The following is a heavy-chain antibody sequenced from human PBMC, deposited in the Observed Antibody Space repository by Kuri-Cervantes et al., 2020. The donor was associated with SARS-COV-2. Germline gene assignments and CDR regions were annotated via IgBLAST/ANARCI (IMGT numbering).Heavy chain of an antibody. Sequence: SETLSLTCTVSGGSISSGSYHWGWIRQPPGKGLEWIASISYNGSDYYSPSLKGRVTVSVDTSRNQFSLKLSSVTAADTAVYYCAGATYYYDSSGYYFFDYWGQGTLVTVSS. CDR3: AGATYYYDSSGYYFFDY. CDR2: ISYNGSD. D-gene: IGHD3-22*01. V-gene: IGHV4-39*07. J-gene: IGHJ4*02. CDR1: GGSISSGSYH.